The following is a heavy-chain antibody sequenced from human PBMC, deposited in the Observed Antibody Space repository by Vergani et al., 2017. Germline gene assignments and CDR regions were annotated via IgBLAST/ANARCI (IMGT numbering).Heavy chain of an antibody. J-gene: IGHJ4*02. CDR1: GYTFTSYG. Sequence: QVQLVQSGAEVKKPGASVKVSCKASGYTFTSYGISWVRQAPGQGLEWMGWISAYNGNTNYAQKLQGRVTMTTDTSTSTAYMELRSLRSDDTAVYYCARDNDSSGLSKELYYFDYWGQGTLVTVSS. V-gene: IGHV1-18*01. CDR2: ISAYNGNT. D-gene: IGHD3-22*01. CDR3: ARDNDSSGLSKELYYFDY.